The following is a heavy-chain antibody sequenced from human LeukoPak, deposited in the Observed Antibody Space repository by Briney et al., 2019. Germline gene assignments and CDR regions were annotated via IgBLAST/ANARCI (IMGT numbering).Heavy chain of an antibody. CDR2: IGWNSGSI. D-gene: IGHD3-10*01. V-gene: IGHV3-9*01. CDR3: GKGFASAPFRNHFDP. J-gene: IGHJ5*02. Sequence: GGSLRLSCAASGCTLDNYAMQWVRQAPGKGLEWVACIGWNSGSIEYADSVKGRFTISRDNSKNSLYLQMDSLRPEDPALYYCGKGFASAPFRNHFDPWGQGTLVTVSS. CDR1: GCTLDNYA.